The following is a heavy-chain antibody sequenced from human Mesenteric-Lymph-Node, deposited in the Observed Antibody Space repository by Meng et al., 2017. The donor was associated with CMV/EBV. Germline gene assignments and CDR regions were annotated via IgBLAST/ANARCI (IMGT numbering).Heavy chain of an antibody. CDR3: ARGSSYDILTGYFDY. D-gene: IGHD3-9*01. J-gene: IGHJ4*02. V-gene: IGHV4-34*01. CDR2: INHSGST. Sequence: QVQFTQWGAVLFKPSETLSATCAVYGGSFSGYYWNWIRQSPEQGLGWIGEINHSGSTTYNPSFTSRIIISVDTSTNQISLNMSSVTAADTAVYYCARGSSYDILTGYFDYWGQGALVTVSS. CDR1: GGSFSGYY.